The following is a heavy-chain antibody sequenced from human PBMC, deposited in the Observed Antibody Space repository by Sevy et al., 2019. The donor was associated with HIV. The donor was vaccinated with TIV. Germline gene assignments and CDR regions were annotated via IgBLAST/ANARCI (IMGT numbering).Heavy chain of an antibody. CDR2: MSYVGNSE. Sequence: GGSLRLSCAASGFTFSHYALHWVRQAPGKGLEWVAIMSYVGNSENYADSVKGRFTISSDNSKNALYLQMNSLRAEDTALYYCARLSSCGGDCYYFDYWGQGTLVTVSS. V-gene: IGHV3-30*04. J-gene: IGHJ4*02. CDR1: GFTFSHYA. CDR3: ARLSSCGGDCYYFDY. D-gene: IGHD2-21*02.